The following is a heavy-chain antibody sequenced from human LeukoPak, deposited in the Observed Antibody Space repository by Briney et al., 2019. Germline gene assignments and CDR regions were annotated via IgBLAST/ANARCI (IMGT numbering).Heavy chain of an antibody. J-gene: IGHJ3*02. V-gene: IGHV4-38-2*02. CDR3: ARDMGLPGACDI. Sequence: SETLSLTCTVSGYYISSGYYWGWIRQPPGKGLEWIGSIYHSRSTYYNPSLNSRVTISVDTSKNQFSLKLSSVTAADTAVYYCARDMGLPGACDIWAQETMVTVSS. D-gene: IGHD3-16*01. CDR2: IYHSRST. CDR1: GYYISSGYY.